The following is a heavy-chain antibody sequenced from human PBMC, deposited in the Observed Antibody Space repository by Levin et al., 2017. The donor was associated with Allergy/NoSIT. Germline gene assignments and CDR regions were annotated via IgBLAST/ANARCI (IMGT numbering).Heavy chain of an antibody. CDR1: GFTFSSYG. CDR2: ISYDGSNK. D-gene: IGHD4-17*01. CDR3: AKWDDYGDYQGGFDY. J-gene: IGHJ4*02. V-gene: IGHV3-30*18. Sequence: GGSLRLSCAASGFTFSSYGMHWVRQAPGKGLEWVAVISYDGSNKYYADSVKGRFTISRDNSKNTLYLQMNSLRAEDTAVYYCAKWDDYGDYQGGFDYWGQGTLVTVSS.